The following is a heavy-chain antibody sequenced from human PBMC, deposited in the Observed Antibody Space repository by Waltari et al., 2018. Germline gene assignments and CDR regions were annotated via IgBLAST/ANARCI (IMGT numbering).Heavy chain of an antibody. D-gene: IGHD3-3*01. CDR3: ATLFGDFWSGYFFDY. CDR2: IKSKTDGGTT. V-gene: IGHV3-15*01. CDR1: GFTFSNAW. Sequence: EVQLVESGGGLVKPGGSLRLSCAASGFTFSNAWMSWVRQAPGKGLGGVGRIKSKTDGGTTDYAAPVKGRFTISRDDSENTLYLQMNSLKTEDTAVYYCATLFGDFWSGYFFDYWGQGTLVTVSS. J-gene: IGHJ4*02.